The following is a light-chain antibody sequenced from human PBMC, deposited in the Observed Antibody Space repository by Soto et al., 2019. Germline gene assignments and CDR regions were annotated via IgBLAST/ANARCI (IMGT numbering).Light chain of an antibody. V-gene: IGKV3-15*01. CDR3: QQYNNWPPV. CDR2: GAS. J-gene: IGKJ3*01. CDR1: QSVSSN. Sequence: EIVMTQSPATLSVSPGERATLSCRASQSVSSNLAWYQQKPGQAPRLLIYGASTRATGIPARFSGSGSGTEFTLTISSLQSEDFAVYYCQQYNNWPPVFGPGTKVDT.